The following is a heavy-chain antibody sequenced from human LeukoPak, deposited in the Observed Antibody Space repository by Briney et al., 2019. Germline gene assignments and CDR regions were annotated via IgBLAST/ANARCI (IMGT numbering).Heavy chain of an antibody. V-gene: IGHV4-38-2*02. CDR3: ARVYYGSGSDFDY. CDR1: GGSISRYY. CDR2: IYHSGST. D-gene: IGHD3-10*01. Sequence: SETLSLTCTVSGGSISRYYWSWIRQPPGKGLEWIGSIYHSGSTYYNPSLKSRVTISVDTSKNQFSLKLRSVTAADTAVYYCARVYYGSGSDFDYWGQGTLVTVSS. J-gene: IGHJ4*02.